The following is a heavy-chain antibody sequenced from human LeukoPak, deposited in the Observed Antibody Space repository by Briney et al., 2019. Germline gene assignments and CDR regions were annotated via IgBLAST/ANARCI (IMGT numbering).Heavy chain of an antibody. J-gene: IGHJ5*02. V-gene: IGHV3-48*03. CDR1: GFTFSSYE. CDR2: ISSTGSTI. D-gene: IGHD3-10*01. CDR3: ARELPYYYGSGIGEAWFDP. Sequence: GGSLRLSCAASGFTFSSYEMNWVRQAPGKGLEWVSYISSTGSTIYYADSVKGRFTISRDNAMNSLYLQMNSLRVEDTAVYYCARELPYYYGSGIGEAWFDPWGQGTLVTVSS.